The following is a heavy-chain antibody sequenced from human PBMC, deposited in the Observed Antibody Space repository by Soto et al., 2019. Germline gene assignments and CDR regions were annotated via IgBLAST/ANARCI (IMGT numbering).Heavy chain of an antibody. CDR2: ISYDGNNK. V-gene: IGHV3-30*18. J-gene: IGHJ4*02. D-gene: IGHD4-17*01. CDR3: AKDLLLTTITTVGD. CDR1: GFIFSTYG. Sequence: QVQLVESGGGVVQPGRSLRLSCAASGFIFSTYGMHWVRQAPGKGLEWLSGISYDGNNKYYADSVKGRFTISRDNSKNTLWLQMDSLRTEDTAVYYCAKDLLLTTITTVGDWGQGTVVTVS.